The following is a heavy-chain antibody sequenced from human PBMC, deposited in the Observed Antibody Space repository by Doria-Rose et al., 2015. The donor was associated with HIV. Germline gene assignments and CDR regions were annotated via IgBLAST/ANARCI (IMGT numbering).Heavy chain of an antibody. V-gene: IGHV2-26*01. CDR2: IFSDGER. D-gene: IGHD6-13*01. CDR1: GVSLSSPGMG. J-gene: IGHJ4*02. Sequence: QITLKESGPVLVKPTETLTLTCTVSGVSLSSPGMGVSRIRQPPGKALEWLANIFSDGERSYKTSLKSRLTISRGTSKSQVVLTMTDMDPVDTATYYCARIKSSRWYHKYYFDFWGQGTLVIVSA. CDR3: ARIKSSRWYHKYYFDF.